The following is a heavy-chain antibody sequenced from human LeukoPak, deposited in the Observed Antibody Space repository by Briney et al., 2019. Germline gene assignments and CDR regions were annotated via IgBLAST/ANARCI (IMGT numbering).Heavy chain of an antibody. V-gene: IGHV3-23*01. CDR2: ISGSGDKV. CDR3: AKDWSCDY. J-gene: IGHJ4*02. Sequence: GGSLRLSCAASGFTFSNSALTWVRQAPGKGLEWVSAISGSGDKVHYADSVKGRFTISRDNSKNTLYLQMNSLRVEDTAIYYCAKDWSCDYWGQGTLITVSS. CDR1: GFTFSNSA. D-gene: IGHD1-26*01.